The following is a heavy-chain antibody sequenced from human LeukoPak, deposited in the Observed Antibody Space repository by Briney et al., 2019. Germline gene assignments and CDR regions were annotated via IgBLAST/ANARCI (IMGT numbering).Heavy chain of an antibody. D-gene: IGHD2-15*01. CDR1: GGSISSSSYY. CDR3: ATSPARCSGGSCYYYYYGMDV. V-gene: IGHV4-39*01. Sequence: SETLSLTCTVSGGSISSSSYYWGWIRQPPGKGLEWIGSIYYSGSTYYNPSLESRVTISVDTSKNQFSLNLSSVTAADTAVYYCATSPARCSGGSCYYYYYGMDVWGQGTTVTVSS. CDR2: IYYSGST. J-gene: IGHJ6*02.